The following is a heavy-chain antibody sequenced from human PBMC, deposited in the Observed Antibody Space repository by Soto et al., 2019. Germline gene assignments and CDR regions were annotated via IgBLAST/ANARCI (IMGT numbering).Heavy chain of an antibody. V-gene: IGHV1-46*01. J-gene: IGHJ6*02. CDR1: GYTFTSYY. Sequence: GSLKISFKASGYTFTSYYMHWVRQAPGQGLEWMGIINPSGGSTSYAQKFQGRVTMTRDTSTSTVYMELSSLRSEDTAVYYCARDQLSQRDTYYDILTGYYKPRADYYYYGMDVWGQGTTVTVSS. CDR2: INPSGGST. D-gene: IGHD3-9*01. CDR3: ARDQLSQRDTYYDILTGYYKPRADYYYYGMDV.